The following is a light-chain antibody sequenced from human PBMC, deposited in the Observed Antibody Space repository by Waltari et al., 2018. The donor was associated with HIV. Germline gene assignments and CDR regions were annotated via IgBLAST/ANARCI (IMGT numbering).Light chain of an antibody. CDR2: GTS. J-gene: IGKJ1*01. V-gene: IGKV3-20*01. CDR3: QHFGTSRWT. CDR1: QTVSSSY. Sequence: VLRKPQGTLPLSPGDRATLSCRASQTVSSSYLAWYQQKPGQGPRLLISGTSSRATGIPDRFSGSGSGTDFTLTISRLEPEDFAVYYCQHFGTSRWTFGPGTKVEIK.